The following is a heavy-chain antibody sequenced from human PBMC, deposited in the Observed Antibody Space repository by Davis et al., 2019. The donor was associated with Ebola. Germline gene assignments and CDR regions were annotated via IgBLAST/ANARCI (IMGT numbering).Heavy chain of an antibody. CDR3: AKDRLRLWLGES. V-gene: IGHV3-23*01. Sequence: GGSLRLSCAASGFIFSSYVMSWVRQAPGKGLEWVSGISGSGGSTYYADSVKGRFTISRDNSENMLYLQMNSLRAEDTAVYYCAKDRLRLWLGESSGQGTLVTISS. CDR2: ISGSGGST. D-gene: IGHD3-10*01. J-gene: IGHJ5*02. CDR1: GFIFSSYV.